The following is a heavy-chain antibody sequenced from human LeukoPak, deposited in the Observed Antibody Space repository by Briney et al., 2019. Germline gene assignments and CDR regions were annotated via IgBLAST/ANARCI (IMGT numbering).Heavy chain of an antibody. V-gene: IGHV1-69*13. CDR1: GYTFTSYA. CDR2: IIPIFGTA. Sequence: GASVKVSCKASGYTFTSYAMNWVRQAPGQGLEWMGGIIPIFGTANYAQKFQGRVTITADESTSTAYMELSSLRSEDTAVYYCARTDSSGYYYQYNWFDPWGQGTLVTVSS. D-gene: IGHD3-22*01. J-gene: IGHJ5*02. CDR3: ARTDSSGYYYQYNWFDP.